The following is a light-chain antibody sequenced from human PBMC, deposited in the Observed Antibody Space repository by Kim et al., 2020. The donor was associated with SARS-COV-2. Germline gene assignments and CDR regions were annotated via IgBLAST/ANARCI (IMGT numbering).Light chain of an antibody. J-gene: IGKJ2*01. Sequence: DIQMTQSPSTLSASVGDTVTITCRASQSISKWLAWYQQKPGKAPNLLVYKASTLESGVPSRFSGSGSGTEFTLTISSLQPDDFATYFCQQYSSGSGTTFGQGTKLEI. CDR1: QSISKW. V-gene: IGKV1-5*03. CDR2: KAS. CDR3: QQYSSGSGTT.